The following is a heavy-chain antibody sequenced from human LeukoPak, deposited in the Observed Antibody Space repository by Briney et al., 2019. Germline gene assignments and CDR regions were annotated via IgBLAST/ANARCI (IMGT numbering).Heavy chain of an antibody. CDR2: INHSGST. CDR3: AREPFYQPLLTYYFDY. Sequence: SETLSLTCAVYGGSFSGYYWSWIRQPPGKGLEWIGEINHSGSTNYNPSLKSRVTISVDTSKNQFSLNLSSVTAADTAVYYCAREPFYQPLLTYYFDYWGQGTLVTVSS. V-gene: IGHV4-34*01. D-gene: IGHD2-2*01. CDR1: GGSFSGYY. J-gene: IGHJ4*02.